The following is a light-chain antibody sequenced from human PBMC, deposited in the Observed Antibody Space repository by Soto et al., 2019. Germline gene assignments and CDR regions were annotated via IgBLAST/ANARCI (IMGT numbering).Light chain of an antibody. CDR2: AAS. CDR3: QKYNSAPYT. V-gene: IGKV1-27*01. J-gene: IGKJ2*01. CDR1: QGISNH. Sequence: DIQMTQSPSSLSVSIGDTVAITCRASQGISNHLAWYQRKAGKVPKLLIFAASTLRPGVPSRFSSSGSGTDVTLTISSLQPEDVATYFCQKYNSAPYTFGQGTKLEIK.